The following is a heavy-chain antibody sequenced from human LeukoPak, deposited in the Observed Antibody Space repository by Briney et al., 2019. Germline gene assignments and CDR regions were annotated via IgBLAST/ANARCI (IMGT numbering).Heavy chain of an antibody. CDR2: INPSGGST. CDR3: ARARGIAVAARRWFDP. J-gene: IGHJ5*02. D-gene: IGHD6-19*01. V-gene: IGHV1-46*03. Sequence: ASVKVSCKASGYTFTSYYMHWVRQAPGQGLEWMGIINPSGGSTSYAQKFQGRVTMTRDTSTSTVYMELSSLRSEDTAVYYCARARGIAVAARRWFDPWGQGTLVTVSP. CDR1: GYTFTSYY.